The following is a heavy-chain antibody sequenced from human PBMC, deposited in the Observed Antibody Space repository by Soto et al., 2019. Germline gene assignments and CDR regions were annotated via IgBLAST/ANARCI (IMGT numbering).Heavy chain of an antibody. CDR1: GFTFSSYA. J-gene: IGHJ6*02. CDR3: ARGFQPPITIFGVVTPRTYSGMDV. V-gene: IGHV3-23*01. Sequence: EVQLLESGGGLVQPGGSLRLSCAASGFTFSSYAMSWVRQAPGKGLEWVSTVGGSTYYADSVKGRFTISRDNSKNTLYLQMNSLRAEDTAVYYCARGFQPPITIFGVVTPRTYSGMDVWGQGTTVTVSS. D-gene: IGHD3-3*01. CDR2: VGGST.